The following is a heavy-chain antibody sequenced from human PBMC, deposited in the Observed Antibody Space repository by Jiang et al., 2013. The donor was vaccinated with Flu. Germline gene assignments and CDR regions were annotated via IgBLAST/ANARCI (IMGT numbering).Heavy chain of an antibody. V-gene: IGHV1-69*06. CDR2: INPIFGTT. CDR3: ARSSWGYSYGPFEY. Sequence: WMGGINPIFGTTDYAQKFQGRVTIIADRSTSTAYMDLSSLRSEDTAVYYCARSSWGYSYGPFEYWGQGTLVTVSS. D-gene: IGHD5-18*01. J-gene: IGHJ4*02.